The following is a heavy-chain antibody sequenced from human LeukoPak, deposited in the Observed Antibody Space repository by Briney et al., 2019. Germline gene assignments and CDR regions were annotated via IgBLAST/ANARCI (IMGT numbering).Heavy chain of an antibody. CDR3: ARGGYSYGFKAFDI. J-gene: IGHJ3*02. V-gene: IGHV4-34*01. D-gene: IGHD5-18*01. CDR1: GGSLSGYY. CDR2: INHSGST. Sequence: PSETLSLTCAVYGGSLSGYYWSWIRQPPGKGLEWIGEINHSGSTNYNPSLKSRVAISVDTSKNQFSLRLSSVTAADTAVYYRARGGYSYGFKAFDIWGQGTKVTVSS.